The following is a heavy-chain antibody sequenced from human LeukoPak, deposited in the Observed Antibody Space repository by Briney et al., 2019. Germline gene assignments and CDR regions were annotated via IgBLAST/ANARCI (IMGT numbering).Heavy chain of an antibody. V-gene: IGHV4-59*01. CDR3: ARDMWCSSTSCYTVTHPENWFDP. D-gene: IGHD2-2*02. Sequence: SETLSLTCTVSGGSISSYYWSWIRQPPGKGLEWIGYIYYSGSTNYNPSLKSRVTISVDTSKNQFSLKLSSVTAADTAVYYCARDMWCSSTSCYTVTHPENWFDPWGQGTLVTVSS. CDR2: IYYSGST. J-gene: IGHJ5*02. CDR1: GGSISSYY.